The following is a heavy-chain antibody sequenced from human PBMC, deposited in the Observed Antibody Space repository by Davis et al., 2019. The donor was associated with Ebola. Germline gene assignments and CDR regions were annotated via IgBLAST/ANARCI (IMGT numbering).Heavy chain of an antibody. CDR1: GFTFSSYA. Sequence: GESLKISCAASGFTFSSYAMSWVRQAPGKGLEWVSAISGSGGSTYYADSVKGRFTISRDNSKNTLYLQMNSLRAEDTAVYYCARERWEPPTDAFDIWGQGTMVTVSS. CDR3: ARERWEPPTDAFDI. V-gene: IGHV3-23*01. J-gene: IGHJ3*02. CDR2: ISGSGGST. D-gene: IGHD1-26*01.